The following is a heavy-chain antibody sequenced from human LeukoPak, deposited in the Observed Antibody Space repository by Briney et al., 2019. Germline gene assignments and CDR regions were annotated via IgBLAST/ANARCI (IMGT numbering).Heavy chain of an antibody. CDR2: IDGSSSRT. CDR1: GFIFSDYY. V-gene: IGHV3-11*03. D-gene: IGHD4-11*01. Sequence: GGSLRLSCAASGFIFSDYYMSWMRQAPGKGLEWLSYIDGSSSRTNYADSVKGRFTISRDDVKNSLYLQMNSLRAEDTAVYFCARRGTDYCTPSSCHPNWFAPWGQGTQVTVSS. J-gene: IGHJ5*02. CDR3: ARRGTDYCTPSSCHPNWFAP.